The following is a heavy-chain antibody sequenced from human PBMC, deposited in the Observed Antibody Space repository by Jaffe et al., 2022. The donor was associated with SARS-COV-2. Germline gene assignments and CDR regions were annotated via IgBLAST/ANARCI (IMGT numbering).Heavy chain of an antibody. V-gene: IGHV3-30*18. J-gene: IGHJ4*02. CDR1: GFTFSSYG. D-gene: IGHD4-17*01. Sequence: QVQLVESGGGVVQPGRSLRLSCAASGFTFSSYGMHWVRQAPGKGLEWVAVISYDGSNKYYADSVKGRFTISRDNSKNTLYLQMNSLRAEDTAVYYCAKELDDYGDYTVLFDYWGQGTLVTVSS. CDR2: ISYDGSNK. CDR3: AKELDDYGDYTVLFDY.